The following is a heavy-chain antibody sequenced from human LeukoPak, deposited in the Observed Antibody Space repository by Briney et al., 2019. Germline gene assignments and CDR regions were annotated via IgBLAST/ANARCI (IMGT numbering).Heavy chain of an antibody. CDR3: VRDSFGTGYKNYFDY. J-gene: IGHJ4*02. Sequence: SETLSLICTVSGGSISNYYWSWIRQPPGKGLEWIGYINYSGSTNYNPSLKSRVTISVDTSKNQFSLKLSSVTAADTAVYYCVRDSFGTGYKNYFDYWGQGTLVTVSS. CDR2: INYSGST. CDR1: GGSISNYY. D-gene: IGHD3-9*01. V-gene: IGHV4-59*01.